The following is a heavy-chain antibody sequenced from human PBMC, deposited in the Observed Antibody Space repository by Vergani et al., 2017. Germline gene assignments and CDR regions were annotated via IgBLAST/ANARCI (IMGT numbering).Heavy chain of an antibody. CDR1: GFTFSSYG. J-gene: IGHJ6*02. D-gene: IGHD5-24*01. CDR2: IWYDGSNK. V-gene: IGHV3-33*01. CDR3: AREWALGMATTDYYYYYGMDV. Sequence: QVQLVESGGGMVQPGRSLRLSCAASGFTFSSYGMHWVRQAPGKGLEWVAVIWYDGSNKYYADSVKGRFTISRDNSKNTLYLQMNSLRAEDTAVYYCAREWALGMATTDYYYYYGMDVWGQGTTVTVSS.